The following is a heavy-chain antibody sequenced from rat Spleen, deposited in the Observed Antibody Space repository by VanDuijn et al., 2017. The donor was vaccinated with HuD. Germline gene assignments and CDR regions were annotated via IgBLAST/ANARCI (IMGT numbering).Heavy chain of an antibody. Sequence: EVQLVESGGGLVQPGGSMKLSCAASGFTFTNYYIAWVRQTPTKGLEWVASINTGGDNTYYRYSVKGRFSSSRNNAQSTLYLQMDSLRSEDTATYYCTRQVYGHYSYYFDYWGQGVMVTVSS. CDR3: TRQVYGHYSYYFDY. CDR1: GFTFTNYY. J-gene: IGHJ2*01. D-gene: IGHD1-1*01. CDR2: INTGGDNT. V-gene: IGHV5-25*01.